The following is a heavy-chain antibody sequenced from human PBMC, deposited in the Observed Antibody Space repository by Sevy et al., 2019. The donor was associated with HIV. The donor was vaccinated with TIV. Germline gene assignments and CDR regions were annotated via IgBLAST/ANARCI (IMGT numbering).Heavy chain of an antibody. V-gene: IGHV3-30*04. CDR1: GFTFSDYR. D-gene: IGHD3-16*01. CDR2: ISYDGRNNK. CDR3: ARDRGEILSSAFDY. J-gene: IGHJ4*02. Sequence: GGSLRLSCAASGFTFSDYRMHWVRQAPGKGLEWVAVISYDGRNNKYNADSVKGRVTTSRDNSKNTVYLQMNSLRAEDTAIYYCARDRGEILSSAFDYWGQGTLVTVSS.